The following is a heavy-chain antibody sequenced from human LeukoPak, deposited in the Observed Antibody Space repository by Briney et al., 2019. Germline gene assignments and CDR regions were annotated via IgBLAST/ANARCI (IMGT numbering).Heavy chain of an antibody. CDR1: GFTFSSYE. CDR2: INHSGST. Sequence: PGGSLRLSCAASGFTFSSYEMNWVRQAPGKGLEWIGEINHSGSTNYNPSLKSRVTISVDTSKNQFSLRLTSVTAADTAVYYCARPIRGRRYSSGWYWFDPWGQGTLVTVSS. J-gene: IGHJ5*02. D-gene: IGHD6-19*01. V-gene: IGHV4-34*01. CDR3: ARPIRGRRYSSGWYWFDP.